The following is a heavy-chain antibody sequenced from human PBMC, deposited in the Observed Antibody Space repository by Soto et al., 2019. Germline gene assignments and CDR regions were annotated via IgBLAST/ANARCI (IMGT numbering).Heavy chain of an antibody. V-gene: IGHV4-34*01. CDR3: ARMRVSDFRTGYFRRCWLDS. CDR1: GGSFNNYY. D-gene: IGHD3-3*01. Sequence: QVQLQQWGAGLLKPSETLSLTCAVNGGSFNNYYWTWIRQSPGKGLEWIGETKHSGITNYNPSLKSRVIMSVDTSKNHVSLNVSSVTAADTAVYYCARMRVSDFRTGYFRRCWLDSWGQGTQVTVSS. J-gene: IGHJ5*01. CDR2: TKHSGIT.